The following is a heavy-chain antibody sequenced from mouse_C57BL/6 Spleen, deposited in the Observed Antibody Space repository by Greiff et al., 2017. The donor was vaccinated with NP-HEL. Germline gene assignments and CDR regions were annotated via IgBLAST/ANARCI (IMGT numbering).Heavy chain of an antibody. J-gene: IGHJ1*03. CDR2: INPYNGGT. CDR3: ARRAGSYLYFDV. V-gene: IGHV1-19*01. CDR1: GYTFTDYY. Sequence: VQLQQSGPVLVKPGASVKMSCKASGYTFTDYYMNWVKQSHGKSLEWIGVINPYNGGTSYHQKFKGKATLTVDKSSSTAYMELNSLTAEDTAVHYWARRAGSYLYFDVWGTGTTVTVSS. D-gene: IGHD1-1*02.